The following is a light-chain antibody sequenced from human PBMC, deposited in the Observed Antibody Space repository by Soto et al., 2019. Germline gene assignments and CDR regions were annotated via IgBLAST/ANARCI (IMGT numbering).Light chain of an antibody. CDR1: QSVGNT. J-gene: IGKJ1*01. V-gene: IGKV3-15*01. Sequence: ELVLTQSPATLSVSPGDRATLSSRSTQSVGNTLAWDQQQPGQTPRLLIYGASATATGIPARFSGSGSGTEFTLTIDSLKSEDFAVYYCLHYKYWPRWTFGQGTKVDIK. CDR2: GAS. CDR3: LHYKYWPRWT.